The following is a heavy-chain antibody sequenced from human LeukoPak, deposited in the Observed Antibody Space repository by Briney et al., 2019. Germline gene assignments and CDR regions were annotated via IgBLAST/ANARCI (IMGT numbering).Heavy chain of an antibody. V-gene: IGHV3-9*01. CDR2: ISWNSGSI. J-gene: IGHJ3*02. D-gene: IGHD2-2*03. CDR1: GFTFDDYA. Sequence: GGSLRLSCAASGFTFDDYAMHWVRQAPGKGLEWVSGISWNSGSIGYADSVKGRFTISRDNAKNSLYLQMNSLRAEDTAVYYCARDAPGYCSSTSCPGWGAFDIWGQGTMVTVSS. CDR3: ARDAPGYCSSTSCPGWGAFDI.